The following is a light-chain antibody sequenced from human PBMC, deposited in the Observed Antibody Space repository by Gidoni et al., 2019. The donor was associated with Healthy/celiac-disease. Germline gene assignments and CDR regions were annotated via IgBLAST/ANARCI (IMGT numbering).Light chain of an antibody. Sequence: DIQMTQSPSSLYASVGDRVTITCRASQGISNYLAWYQQKPGKVPKLLIYAASTLQSVVPSRFSGSGSGTDFTLTISSLQPEDVATYYCQKYNSAPLFTFGPGTKVDIK. CDR3: QKYNSAPLFT. J-gene: IGKJ3*01. V-gene: IGKV1-27*01. CDR1: QGISNY. CDR2: AAS.